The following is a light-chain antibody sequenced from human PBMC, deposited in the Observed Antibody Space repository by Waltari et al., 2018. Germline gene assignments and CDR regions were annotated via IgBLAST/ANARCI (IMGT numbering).Light chain of an antibody. CDR2: YDS. Sequence: SYVLTQPPSVSVAPGKTASITCGGNNIESKSVHWYQQKPGQAPILVISYDSDRPSGIPERVSGSNSGNTATLTISRGEAGDEADYYCQVWDANTDPGVFGTGTEVTVL. V-gene: IGLV3-21*04. CDR3: QVWDANTDPGV. CDR1: NIESKS. J-gene: IGLJ1*01.